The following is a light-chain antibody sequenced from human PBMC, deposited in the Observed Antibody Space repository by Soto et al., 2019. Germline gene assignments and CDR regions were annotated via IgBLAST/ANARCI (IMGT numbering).Light chain of an antibody. CDR2: GAS. Sequence: EIVMTQSPATLSVSPGERATLSCRASQSVSSSYLAWYQQKPGQAPRLLIYGASSRATGIPDRFSGRGSGTEFSLTISSLQSEDFAVYYCQQCHNWPPVTFGGGTKVDIK. J-gene: IGKJ4*01. V-gene: IGKV3D-15*01. CDR3: QQCHNWPPVT. CDR1: QSVSSSY.